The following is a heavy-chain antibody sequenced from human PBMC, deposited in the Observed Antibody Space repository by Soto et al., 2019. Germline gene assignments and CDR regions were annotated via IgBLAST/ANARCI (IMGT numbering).Heavy chain of an antibody. Sequence: SETLSLTCTVSGGSISSGGYYWSWIRQHPGKGLEWIGYIYYSGSTYYNPSLKSRVTISVDTSKNQFSLKLSSVSAADTAVYYCARDFGVVISSWSGGMDVWGQGTTVTVSS. D-gene: IGHD3-3*01. J-gene: IGHJ6*02. V-gene: IGHV4-31*03. CDR3: ARDFGVVISSWSGGMDV. CDR2: IYYSGST. CDR1: GGSISSGGYY.